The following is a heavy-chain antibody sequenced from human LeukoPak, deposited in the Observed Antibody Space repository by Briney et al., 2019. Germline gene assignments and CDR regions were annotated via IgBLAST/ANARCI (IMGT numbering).Heavy chain of an antibody. CDR3: AREWSYSSGWYGSYYYYYYMDV. D-gene: IGHD6-19*01. CDR1: GGSFSGYY. CDR2: IYTSGST. V-gene: IGHV4-4*07. Sequence: SETLSLTCAVHGGSFSGYYWSWIRQPAGKGLEWIGRIYTSGSTNYNPSLKSRVTMSVDTSKNQFSLKLSSVTAADTAVYYCAREWSYSSGWYGSYYYYYYMDVWGKGTTVTISS. J-gene: IGHJ6*03.